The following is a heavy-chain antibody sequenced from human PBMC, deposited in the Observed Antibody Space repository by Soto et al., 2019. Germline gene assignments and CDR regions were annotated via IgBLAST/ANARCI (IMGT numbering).Heavy chain of an antibody. CDR1: RGSHSSDNYY. D-gene: IGHD3-10*01. V-gene: IGHV4-61*01. Sequence: SETLSLTCTVSRGSHSSDNYYWHWIRKSPGKGLEWLGYVFHNGGTNYSPSLKSRVTISLDTPNNKFSLRLTSVSAADTAVYYCARDGGQGRGVLGPYWGQGIPVTVSS. CDR3: ARDGGQGRGVLGPY. CDR2: VFHNGGT. J-gene: IGHJ4*02.